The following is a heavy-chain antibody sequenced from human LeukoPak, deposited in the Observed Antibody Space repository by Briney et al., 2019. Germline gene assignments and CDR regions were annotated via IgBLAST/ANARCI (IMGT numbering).Heavy chain of an antibody. CDR2: ISSSSTYM. D-gene: IGHD6-19*01. V-gene: IGHV3-21*01. CDR3: ARDPYIGIAVAGTLDY. Sequence: PGGSLRLSCAASGFTFSSYSMNWVRQAPGKGLEWVSSISSSSTYMYYADSVKGRFTISRDNAKNSLYLQMNSLRAEDTAVYYCARDPYIGIAVAGTLDYWGQGTLVTVSS. CDR1: GFTFSSYS. J-gene: IGHJ4*02.